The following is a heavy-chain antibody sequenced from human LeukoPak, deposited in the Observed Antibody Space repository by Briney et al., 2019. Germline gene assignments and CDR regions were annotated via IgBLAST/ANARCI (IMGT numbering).Heavy chain of an antibody. J-gene: IGHJ4*02. V-gene: IGHV3-53*01. Sequence: PGGSLRLSCAASGFTVSSNYMSWVRQAPGKGLEWVSVIYSGGSTYYADSVKGRFTVSRDNSNNTLYLQVNSLRAEDTAIYYCAKDLMRGRSYWGQGTLVTVSS. CDR2: IYSGGST. CDR3: AKDLMRGRSY. D-gene: IGHD1-26*01. CDR1: GFTVSSNY.